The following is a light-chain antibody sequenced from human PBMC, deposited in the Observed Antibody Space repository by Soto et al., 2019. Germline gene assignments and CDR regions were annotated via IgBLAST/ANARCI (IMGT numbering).Light chain of an antibody. V-gene: IGLV1-40*01. Sequence: QSVLTQPPSVSGAPGQRVTISCTGSSSNIGAGYDVHWYQQLPGPAPKLLIYGNSNRPSGVPDRFSGSKSGTSASLAITGLQAEDEADDYCQSYDSSLSGSNVVFGGGTKLTVL. CDR3: QSYDSSLSGSNVV. CDR2: GNS. J-gene: IGLJ2*01. CDR1: SSNIGAGYD.